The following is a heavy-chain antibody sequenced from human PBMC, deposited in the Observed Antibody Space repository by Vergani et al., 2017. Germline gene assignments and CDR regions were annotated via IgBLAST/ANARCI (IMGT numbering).Heavy chain of an antibody. CDR2: IDWDDAK. J-gene: IGHJ5*02. CDR1: GFSLSTSGMR. V-gene: IGHV2-70*04. CDR3: AQSGSWGPLSFDP. D-gene: IGHD2-15*01. Sequence: QVTLKESGPALVKPTQTLTLTCTFSGFSLSTSGMRVIWIRQPPGKALEWLARIDWDDAKFYSTSLKTRHAISKDTSENQVVLTMTNMDPVDTATYYCAQSGSWGPLSFDPWDQRTLVTVSS.